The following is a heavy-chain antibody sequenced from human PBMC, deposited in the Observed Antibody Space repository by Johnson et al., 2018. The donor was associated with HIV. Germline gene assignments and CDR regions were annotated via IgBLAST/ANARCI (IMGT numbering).Heavy chain of an antibody. J-gene: IGHJ3*02. CDR2: IYSGGST. CDR3: AKGVVLHWNYGAFDI. Sequence: VQLVESGGGLVQPGGSLRLSCAASGFTVSSNYMSWVRQAPGKGLEWVSVIYSGGSTYYADSVKGRFTISRDNSKNTLYLQMNSLRAEDTAVYYCAKGVVLHWNYGAFDIWGQGTMVTVSS. D-gene: IGHD1-7*01. V-gene: IGHV3-66*01. CDR1: GFTVSSNY.